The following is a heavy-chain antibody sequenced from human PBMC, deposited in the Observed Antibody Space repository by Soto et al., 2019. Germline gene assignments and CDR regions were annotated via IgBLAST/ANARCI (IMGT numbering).Heavy chain of an antibody. D-gene: IGHD1-7*01. CDR3: AKCMQAYWNYDAHHI. CDR1: GFTFSTYS. CDR2: ITATGGIT. J-gene: IGHJ3*02. Sequence: EVKLLESGGGLVQPGGSLGLSCAASGFTFSTYSMSWVRQAPGKGLEWVAHITATGGITYYADSVKGRFTISRDTSSNKLYLQMNSLRAEDTAFYYCAKCMQAYWNYDAHHIWGQGTMVTVSS. V-gene: IGHV3-23*01.